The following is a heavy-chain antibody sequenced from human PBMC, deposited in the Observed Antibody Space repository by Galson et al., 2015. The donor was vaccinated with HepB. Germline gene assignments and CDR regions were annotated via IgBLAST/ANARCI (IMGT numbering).Heavy chain of an antibody. Sequence: SLRLSCAASGFTFSNAWMNWVRHPPGKGLEWVGRITSKTDGGTTDYAAPVKGRFTITRNDSKNTLYLLMNSLKPEDTGVYYCTTGWTLQTYQDYWGQGTLVTVSS. CDR2: ITSKTDGGTT. J-gene: IGHJ4*02. CDR3: TTGWTLQTYQDY. CDR1: GFTFSNAW. V-gene: IGHV3-15*07. D-gene: IGHD2-2*01.